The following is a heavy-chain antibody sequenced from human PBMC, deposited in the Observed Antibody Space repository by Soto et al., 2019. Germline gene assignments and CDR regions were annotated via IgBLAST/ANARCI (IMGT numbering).Heavy chain of an antibody. J-gene: IGHJ4*02. CDR2: IFYSGST. V-gene: IGHV4-59*01. CDR1: GGSIRSYY. CDR3: ARGAADTAMVDS. D-gene: IGHD5-18*01. Sequence: PSETLSLTCTVSGGSIRSYYWTWIRQPPGKGLEWLGYIFYSGSTFYNPSLKSRVAISIHTSKSQFSLQLTSVTAADTAVYYCARGAADTAMVDSWGQGTLVTVSS.